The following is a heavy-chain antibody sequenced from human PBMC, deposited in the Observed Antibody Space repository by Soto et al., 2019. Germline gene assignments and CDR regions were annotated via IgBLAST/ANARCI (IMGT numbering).Heavy chain of an antibody. Sequence: PGGSLRLSCAASGFTFSSYAMHWVRQAPGKGLEWVAVISYDGSNKYYADSVKGRFTISRDNSKNTLYLQMNSLRAEDTAVYYCARHMGGPSYGMDVWGQGTTVTVSS. V-gene: IGHV3-30-3*01. CDR2: ISYDGSNK. J-gene: IGHJ6*02. D-gene: IGHD2-21*01. CDR1: GFTFSSYA. CDR3: ARHMGGPSYGMDV.